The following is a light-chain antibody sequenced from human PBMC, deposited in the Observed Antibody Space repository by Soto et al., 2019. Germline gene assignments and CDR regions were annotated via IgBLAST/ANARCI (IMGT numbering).Light chain of an antibody. Sequence: EIVMTQSPATLSVSPGERATLSCRASQTISSSYLAWYQQKPGQAPRLLIYAASTRATDIPDRFSGSGSGTDFTLTICRLEPEDFAVYYCQQRSNWPLTFGGGTKVDIK. V-gene: IGKV3D-20*02. CDR2: AAS. CDR1: QTISSSY. J-gene: IGKJ4*01. CDR3: QQRSNWPLT.